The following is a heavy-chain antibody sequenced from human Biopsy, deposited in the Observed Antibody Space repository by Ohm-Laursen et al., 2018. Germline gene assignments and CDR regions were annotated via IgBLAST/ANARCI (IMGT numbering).Heavy chain of an antibody. V-gene: IGHV3-9*01. Sequence: SSLRLSCAASVFRFDDYAMQWVRQAPGKGLGWVSGISWSSGTIGYADSVKGRLTVTRANAKNSHFLQMNSLTVADTALYYCGKSAYSSGYWEASDYWGQGTLVTVSS. D-gene: IGHD6-19*01. CDR2: ISWSSGTI. CDR1: VFRFDDYA. CDR3: GKSAYSSGYWEASDY. J-gene: IGHJ4*02.